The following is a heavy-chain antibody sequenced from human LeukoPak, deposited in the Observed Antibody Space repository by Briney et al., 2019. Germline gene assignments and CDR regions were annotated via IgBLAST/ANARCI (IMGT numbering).Heavy chain of an antibody. V-gene: IGHV4-34*01. CDR1: GGSFSGYY. CDR2: INHSGST. D-gene: IGHD6-13*01. Sequence: PSETLSLTCAAYGGSFSGYYWSWIRQPPGKGLECIGEINHSGSTNYNPSLKSRVTISVDTSKNQFSLKLSSVTAADTAVYYCARGSEIAATGTGYYFDYWGQETLVPVSS. CDR3: ARGSEIAATGTGYYFDY. J-gene: IGHJ4*02.